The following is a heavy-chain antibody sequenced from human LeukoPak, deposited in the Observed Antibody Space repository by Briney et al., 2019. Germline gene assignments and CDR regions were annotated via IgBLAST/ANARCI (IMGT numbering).Heavy chain of an antibody. J-gene: IGHJ3*02. D-gene: IGHD1-26*01. CDR3: ARGVGNEGLTI. CDR2: IDPYSGNT. V-gene: IGHV1-18*01. Sequence: ASVKVSCKASGYTFTSYGVSWVRQAPGQGLEWMGWIDPYSGNTNYAQKFQGRVTMTTETFTSTADMEATSLRSDDTAVYYCARGVGNEGLTIWGQGTLVTVSS. CDR1: GYTFTSYG.